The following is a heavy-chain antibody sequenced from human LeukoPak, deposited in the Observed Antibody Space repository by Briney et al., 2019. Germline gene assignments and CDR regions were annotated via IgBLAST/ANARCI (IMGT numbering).Heavy chain of an antibody. D-gene: IGHD2-2*01. Sequence: ASVKVSCKASGGTFSSNAISWVRQAPGQGLEWMGGIIPIFGTANYAQKFQGRVTITTDESTSTAYMELSSLRSEDTAVYYCARAPAPYCSSTSCLLYYYYYYYMDVWGKGTTVTVSS. CDR2: IIPIFGTA. V-gene: IGHV1-69*05. CDR1: GGTFSSNA. J-gene: IGHJ6*03. CDR3: ARAPAPYCSSTSCLLYYYYYYYMDV.